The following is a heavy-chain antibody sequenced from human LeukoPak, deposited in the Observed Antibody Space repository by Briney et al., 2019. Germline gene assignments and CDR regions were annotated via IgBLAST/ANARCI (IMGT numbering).Heavy chain of an antibody. CDR3: ARDYGGNRVRYRFDY. J-gene: IGHJ4*02. V-gene: IGHV1-69*04. Sequence: SVKVSCKASGGTFSSYAISWVRQAPGQGLEWMGRIIPILGIANYAQKLQGRVTMTTDTSTSTAYMELRSLRSGDTAVYYCARDYGGNRVRYRFDYWGQGTLVTVSS. CDR1: GGTFSSYA. D-gene: IGHD4-23*01. CDR2: IIPILGIA.